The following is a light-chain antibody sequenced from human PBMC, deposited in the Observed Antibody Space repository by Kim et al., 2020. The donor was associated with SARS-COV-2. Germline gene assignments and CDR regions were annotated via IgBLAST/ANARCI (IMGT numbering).Light chain of an antibody. J-gene: IGLJ3*02. CDR3: QSADSSDTFWV. Sequence: SYELTQPPSVSVSPGQTARITCSGEALPKQYAYWFQQKPGQAPVVVIYEDTERPSGIPERFSGSTSGTTVTLTISGVQAEDEADYYCQSADSSDTFWVFGGGTKL. CDR2: EDT. CDR1: ALPKQY. V-gene: IGLV3-25*03.